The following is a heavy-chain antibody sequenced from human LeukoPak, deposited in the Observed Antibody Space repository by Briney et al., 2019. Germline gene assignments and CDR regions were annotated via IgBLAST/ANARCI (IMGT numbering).Heavy chain of an antibody. CDR1: GFTFSSYW. D-gene: IGHD3-16*01. Sequence: GRSLRLSCAASGFTFSSYWMNWARQAPGKGLEWVASINHNGDVNYYVDSVKGRFTISRDNAKNSLYLQMSNLRAEDTAVYFCARGGGLDVWGQGATVTVSS. V-gene: IGHV3-7*03. CDR3: ARGGGLDV. CDR2: INHNGDVN. J-gene: IGHJ6*02.